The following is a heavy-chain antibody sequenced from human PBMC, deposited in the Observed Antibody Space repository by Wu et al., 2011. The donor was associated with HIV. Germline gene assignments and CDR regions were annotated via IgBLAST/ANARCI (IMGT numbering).Heavy chain of an antibody. V-gene: IGHV1-69*14. CDR2: IIPIFGTA. J-gene: IGHJ3*01. CDR3: ATDPTIAVAGTKSF. D-gene: IGHD6-19*01. Sequence: QVQLVQSGAEVKKPGSSMKVSCTASGGTFSSYAISWVRQAPGQGLEWMGRIIPIFGTAIYAHKFQGRLTITADKSSNTASMELTSLKSEDTAVYYCATDPTIAVAGTKSFWGQGTKGRPSLQ. CDR1: GGTFSSYA.